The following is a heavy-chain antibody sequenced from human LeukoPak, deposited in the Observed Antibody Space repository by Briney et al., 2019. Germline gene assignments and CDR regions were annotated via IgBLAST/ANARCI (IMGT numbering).Heavy chain of an antibody. CDR3: ARTAVAGTLRWFDL. CDR1: GFTFTNYW. J-gene: IGHJ5*02. V-gene: IGHV3-30*02. CDR2: IRYDGSNN. Sequence: GGSLRLSCAASGFTFTNYWMIWVRQAPGKGLEWLSFIRYDGSNNYHADSVKGRFSISRDNSKNTLHLQMNTLRPDDTAVYYCARTAVAGTLRWFDLWGQGTLVIVSS. D-gene: IGHD6-19*01.